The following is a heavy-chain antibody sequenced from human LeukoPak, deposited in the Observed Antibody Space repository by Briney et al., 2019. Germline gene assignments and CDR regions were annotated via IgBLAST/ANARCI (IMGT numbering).Heavy chain of an antibody. CDR1: GGSISSGAYY. CDR3: AAENIAAAGTVGWFDS. D-gene: IGHD6-13*01. V-gene: IGHV4-39*07. Sequence: PSETLSLTCTVSGGSISSGAYYWGWIRQPPGKGLEWIGSIYYSGNTYYTPSLKSRVTMSIATSRNQFSLKLSSVTAADTAVYYCAAENIAAAGTVGWFDSWGQGTLVAVSS. CDR2: IYYSGNT. J-gene: IGHJ5*01.